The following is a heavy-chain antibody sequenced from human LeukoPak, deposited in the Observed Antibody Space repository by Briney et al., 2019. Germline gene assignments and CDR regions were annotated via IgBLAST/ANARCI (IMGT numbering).Heavy chain of an antibody. CDR3: AREDTVTRVLDY. J-gene: IGHJ4*02. V-gene: IGHV4-34*01. CDR1: GGSFSGYY. D-gene: IGHD4-17*01. CDR2: INHSGST. Sequence: SGTLSLTCAVYGGSFSGYYWSWIRQPPGKGLEWIGEINHSGSTNYNPSLKSRVTISVDTSKNQFSLKLSSVTAADTAVYYCAREDTVTRVLDYWGQGTLVTVSS.